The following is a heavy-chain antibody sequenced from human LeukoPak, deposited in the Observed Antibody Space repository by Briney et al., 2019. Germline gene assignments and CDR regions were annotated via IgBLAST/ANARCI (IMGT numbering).Heavy chain of an antibody. Sequence: GSLRLSCAASGFTFDSYAMSWVRQAPGKGLEWVSAISSTGAGTYYADSVKGRFTISRDNSKNTLYLQMNGLRAEDTAVYYCANGEASIAVAGPPTAYWGQGTLVTVSS. V-gene: IGHV3-23*01. CDR1: GFTFDSYA. J-gene: IGHJ4*02. CDR3: ANGEASIAVAGPPTAY. CDR2: ISSTGAGT. D-gene: IGHD6-19*01.